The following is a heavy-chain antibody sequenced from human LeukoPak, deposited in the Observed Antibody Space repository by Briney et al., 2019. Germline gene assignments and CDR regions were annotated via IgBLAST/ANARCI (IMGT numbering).Heavy chain of an antibody. Sequence: GGSLRLSCAASGFSFSAYLMTWVRQAPGTGREWVANINPAGSETYYVDPVKGRFSISRDNAKNLVYLQMNSLRAEDTAVYHCARFGYVAAVDVWGQGTPVTVSS. V-gene: IGHV3-7*01. CDR2: INPAGSET. CDR1: GFSFSAYL. D-gene: IGHD2-15*01. J-gene: IGHJ4*02. CDR3: ARFGYVAAVDV.